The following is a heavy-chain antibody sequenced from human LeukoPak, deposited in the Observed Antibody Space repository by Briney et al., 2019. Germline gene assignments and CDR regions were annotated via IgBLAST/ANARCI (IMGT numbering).Heavy chain of an antibody. D-gene: IGHD3-10*01. Sequence: PSETLSLTCTVSGGSVSSGGYDWGWIRQQPGKGLEWIVYMYYSGSTYDHPAVKSQFTISVERTKNRFSLKLSSVTAADTAVYYCARDGDYYGSGSYYYGMDVWGKGTTVTVSS. CDR3: ARDGDYYGSGSYYYGMDV. J-gene: IGHJ6*04. CDR1: GGSVSSGGYD. CDR2: MYYSGST. V-gene: IGHV4-31*01.